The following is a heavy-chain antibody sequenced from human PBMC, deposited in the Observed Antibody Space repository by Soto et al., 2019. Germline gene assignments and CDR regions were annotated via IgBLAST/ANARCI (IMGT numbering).Heavy chain of an antibody. Sequence: GGSLRLSCAASGFTFRSYWMTWVRQPPGKGLEWVANIQQDGTKKYYADSVKGRFTISRENSKNTLYLQMNSLRAEYTAVYYCAKAKGPGDAFDIWGQGTMVTRLL. V-gene: IGHV3-7*01. J-gene: IGHJ3*02. CDR3: AKAKGPGDAFDI. CDR1: GFTFRSYW. CDR2: IQQDGTKK.